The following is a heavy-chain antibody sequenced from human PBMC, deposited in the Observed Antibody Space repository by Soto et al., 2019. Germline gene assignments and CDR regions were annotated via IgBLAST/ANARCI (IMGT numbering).Heavy chain of an antibody. CDR3: ARDIRVVVTRRGSNYYYGMDV. Sequence: QVQLVQSGAEVKKPGASVKVSCKASGYTFTSYGISWVRQAPGQGLEWMGWISAYNGNTNYAQKLQGRVTMTTDTSTSTAYMELRSLRSDDTAVYYCARDIRVVVTRRGSNYYYGMDVWGHGTTVTVSS. CDR1: GYTFTSYG. V-gene: IGHV1-18*04. D-gene: IGHD2-15*01. CDR2: ISAYNGNT. J-gene: IGHJ6*02.